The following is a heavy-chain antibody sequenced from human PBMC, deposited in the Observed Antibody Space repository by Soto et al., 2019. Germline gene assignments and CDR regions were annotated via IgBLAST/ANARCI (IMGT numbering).Heavy chain of an antibody. CDR1: GFTFSSYT. CDR3: ARETGYTTTWTNWFDP. Sequence: EVQLVESGGGLVKPGGSLRLSCAASGFTFSSYTMNWVRQAPGKGLEWVSSISSSGDYTYYADSMKGRVTISRDNAKNSLYLRVTSLRAEDTAFDYCARETGYTTTWTNWFDPWGQGTLVTVSS. J-gene: IGHJ5*02. V-gene: IGHV3-21*02. CDR2: ISSSGDYT. D-gene: IGHD6-13*01.